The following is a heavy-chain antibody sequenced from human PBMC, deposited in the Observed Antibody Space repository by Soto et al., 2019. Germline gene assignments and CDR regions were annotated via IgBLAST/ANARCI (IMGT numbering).Heavy chain of an antibody. CDR2: IIPIFPTP. Sequence: SVKVSCKASGGTFGNSAISWVRQAPGQGLEWMGGIIPIFPTPDYAQKFQGRVTITADESTSTAYMELTSLRSEDTAVYYCARDTIAAAGTRWFDPWGQGTLVTVSS. CDR3: ARDTIAAAGTRWFDP. J-gene: IGHJ5*02. CDR1: GGTFGNSA. V-gene: IGHV1-69*13. D-gene: IGHD6-13*01.